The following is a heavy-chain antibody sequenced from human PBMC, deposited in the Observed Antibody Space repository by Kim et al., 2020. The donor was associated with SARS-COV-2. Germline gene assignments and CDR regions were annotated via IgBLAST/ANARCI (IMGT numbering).Heavy chain of an antibody. CDR2: MYNSGST. CDR3: ARAGVEPYAFDI. D-gene: IGHD7-27*01. V-gene: IGHV4-59*01. J-gene: IGHJ3*02. CDR1: GGSISGYH. Sequence: SETLSLTCTVSGGSISGYHCSWIRQPPGKALEWIGFMYNSGSTNYNPSLNSRVTISVDTSKNQFSLRLTSVTAADTALYYCARAGVEPYAFDIWGQGTMV.